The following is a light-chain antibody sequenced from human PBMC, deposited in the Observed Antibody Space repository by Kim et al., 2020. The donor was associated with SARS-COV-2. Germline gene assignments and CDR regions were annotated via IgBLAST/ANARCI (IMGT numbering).Light chain of an antibody. CDR1: EDIRDD. Sequence: ASVGDRVTIACRSREDIRDDLGWYPRNPGGAPKRLISGASSLQSGVPSRFSGSGSGTEFTLTISSLQPEDFATYFCLQHNTYPITFGQGTRLEIK. V-gene: IGKV1-17*01. CDR3: LQHNTYPIT. CDR2: GAS. J-gene: IGKJ5*01.